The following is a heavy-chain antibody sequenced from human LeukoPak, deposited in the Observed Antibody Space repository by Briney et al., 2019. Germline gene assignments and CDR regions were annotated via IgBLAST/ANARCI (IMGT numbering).Heavy chain of an antibody. CDR2: IYYSGSP. D-gene: IGHD4-17*01. CDR3: ARDYGDHIGK. Sequence: PSETLSLTCTVSGGSSSSYYWSWIRQPPGKGLEWIGHIYYSGSPNYNPSLKSRVTISLGTSKNQFSLRLTSVTAADTAVYYCARDYGDHIGKWGQGILVTVSS. J-gene: IGHJ4*02. CDR1: GGSSSSYY. V-gene: IGHV4-59*01.